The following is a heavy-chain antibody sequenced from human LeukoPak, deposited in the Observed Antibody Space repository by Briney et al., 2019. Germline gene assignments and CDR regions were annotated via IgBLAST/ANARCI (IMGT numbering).Heavy chain of an antibody. D-gene: IGHD3-22*01. CDR1: GYTFSGYY. CDR2: INYNSGAT. CDR3: ARALRYDDSSGYYAY. J-gene: IGHJ4*02. Sequence: GASVKVSCKGSGYTFSGYYMHWVRQAPGQGLEWMGWINYNSGATNYAQALQCRVTMTRDTSITIFYMELSSMRSDDTAVYYCARALRYDDSSGYYAYWGQGTLVTVSS. V-gene: IGHV1-2*02.